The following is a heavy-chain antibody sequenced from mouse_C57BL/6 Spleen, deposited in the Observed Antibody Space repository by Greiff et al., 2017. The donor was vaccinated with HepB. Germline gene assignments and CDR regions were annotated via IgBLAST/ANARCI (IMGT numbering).Heavy chain of an antibody. CDR3: ARSGNWDFDY. J-gene: IGHJ2*01. D-gene: IGHD4-1*01. Sequence: QVQLQQPGAELVRPGSSVKLSCKASGYTFTSYWMHWVKQRPIQGLEWIGNIDPSDSETHYNQKFKDKATLTVDKSSSTAYVQLSSLTSEDSAVYYCARSGNWDFDYWGQGTTLTVSS. CDR2: IDPSDSET. CDR1: GYTFTSYW. V-gene: IGHV1-52*01.